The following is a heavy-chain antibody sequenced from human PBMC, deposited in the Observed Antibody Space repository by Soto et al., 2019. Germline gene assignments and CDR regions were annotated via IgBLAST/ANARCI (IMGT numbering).Heavy chain of an antibody. CDR3: TRSFGYNFNS. Sequence: VQLVESGGGLVQPGGSLRLSCAASGFIFNTFWMQWVRQAPGKGPVWVSRINGDGNSTLYAGSVKGRFTISRDNAKNTLYLQMNSLRAEDTAVYYCTRSFGYNFNSWGQGTLVIVSS. CDR2: INGDGNST. V-gene: IGHV3-74*01. CDR1: GFIFNTFW. J-gene: IGHJ5*02. D-gene: IGHD5-12*01.